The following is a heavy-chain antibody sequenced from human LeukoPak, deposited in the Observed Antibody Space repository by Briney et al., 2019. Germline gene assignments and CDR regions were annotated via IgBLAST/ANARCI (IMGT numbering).Heavy chain of an antibody. CDR3: ARDRAYTPIGGIDY. D-gene: IGHD5-18*01. J-gene: IGHJ4*02. V-gene: IGHV4-4*07. Sequence: TTSETLSLTCTVSGGSISSYYWSWLRQPAGKGLEWIGRIYTSGSTNYNPSLKSRVTMSVDTSKNQFSLKLSSVTAADTAVYYCARDRAYTPIGGIDYWGQGTLVTVSS. CDR2: IYTSGST. CDR1: GGSISSYY.